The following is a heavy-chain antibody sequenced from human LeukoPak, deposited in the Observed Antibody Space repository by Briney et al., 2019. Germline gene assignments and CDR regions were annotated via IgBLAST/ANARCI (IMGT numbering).Heavy chain of an antibody. D-gene: IGHD2-2*01. V-gene: IGHV3-48*01. CDR1: GFTFSSYS. Sequence: GGSLRLSCAASGFTFSSYSMNWVRQAPGKGLEWVSYISSSSSTIYYADSVKGRFTISRDNAKNSLYLQMNSLRAEDTAVYYCAREGHVPAIDYWGQGTLVTVSS. CDR2: ISSSSSTI. CDR3: AREGHVPAIDY. J-gene: IGHJ4*02.